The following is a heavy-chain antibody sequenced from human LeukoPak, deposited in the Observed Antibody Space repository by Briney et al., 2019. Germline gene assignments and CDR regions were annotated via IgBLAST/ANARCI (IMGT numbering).Heavy chain of an antibody. Sequence: GGSLRLSCVVSGFTFSSYWMNWVRQAPGKGLEWVANIHEDGSDEYYVDSVKGRFTISRDNAKNSLYRQMNSLRAEDTALYYCARTLRLGTPRAFDIWGRGTMVTVSS. V-gene: IGHV3-7*05. CDR2: IHEDGSDE. D-gene: IGHD1-14*01. CDR1: GFTFSSYW. J-gene: IGHJ3*02. CDR3: ARTLRLGTPRAFDI.